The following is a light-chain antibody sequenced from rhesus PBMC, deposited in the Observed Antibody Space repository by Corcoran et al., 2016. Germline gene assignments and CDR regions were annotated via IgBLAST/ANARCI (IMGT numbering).Light chain of an antibody. CDR1: QGMTKF. J-gene: IGKJ2*01. CDR3: QQYNSYPSS. CDR2: DAY. V-gene: IGKV1-33*02. Sequence: DIQMTQSPSSLSASVGDTVTITCQASQGMTKFLAWYQQKPGKAPKLLVYDAYPLQSGVPSRVSGGGCGTEFTHTFSSLQPDDFATYYCQQYNSYPSSFGQGTKVEIK.